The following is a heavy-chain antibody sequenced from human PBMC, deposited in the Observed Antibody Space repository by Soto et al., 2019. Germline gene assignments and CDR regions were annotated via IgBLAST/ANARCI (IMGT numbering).Heavy chain of an antibody. CDR3: ARDPTPIWFGELNV. V-gene: IGHV3-7*01. D-gene: IGHD3-10*01. CDR1: GFTFSSYW. CDR2: IKQDGSEK. Sequence: GGSLRLSCAASGFTFSSYWMSWVRQAPGKGLEWVANIKQDGSEKYYVDSVKGRFTISRDNAKNSLYLQMNSLRAEDTAVYYCARDPTPIWFGELNVWGHGSTVTVSS. J-gene: IGHJ6*02.